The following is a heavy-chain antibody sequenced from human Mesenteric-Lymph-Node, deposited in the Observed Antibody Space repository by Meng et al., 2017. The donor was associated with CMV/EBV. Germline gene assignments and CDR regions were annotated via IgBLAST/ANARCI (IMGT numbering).Heavy chain of an antibody. CDR3: ARDLGSPFHRSVVSVIN. V-gene: IGHV4-61*01. CDR1: GGSVSSGTYY. D-gene: IGHD2-2*01. CDR2: IYYSGST. Sequence: SETLSLTCTVSGGSVSSGTYYWTWIRQPPGKGLEWIGDIYYSGSTIYNPSLKSRVTMSVDTSKNQFSLKLSSVTAADTAVYYCARDLGSPFHRSVVSVINWGQGTLVTVSS. J-gene: IGHJ4*02.